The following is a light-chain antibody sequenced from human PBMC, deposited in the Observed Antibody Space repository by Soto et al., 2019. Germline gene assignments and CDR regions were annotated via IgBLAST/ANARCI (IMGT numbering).Light chain of an antibody. CDR3: QQYYSTPYT. J-gene: IGKJ2*01. Sequence: DIVMTQSPDSLAVSLGERATINCKSSQSVLYSSNNKNYLAWYQQKPGQPPKLLIYWASTRESGVPDRFSGSGSATDFTLTISSLQAEDVAVYYCQQYYSTPYTFGKGTKLEIK. V-gene: IGKV4-1*01. CDR2: WAS. CDR1: QSVLYSSNNKNY.